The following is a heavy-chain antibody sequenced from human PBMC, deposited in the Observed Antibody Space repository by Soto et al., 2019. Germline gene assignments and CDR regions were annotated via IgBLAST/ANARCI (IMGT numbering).Heavy chain of an antibody. CDR2: IWYDGSNK. CDR3: ATPGIAVAGPNTDAFDI. V-gene: IGHV3-33*01. J-gene: IGHJ3*02. D-gene: IGHD6-19*01. Sequence: GGSLRLSCAASGFTFSSYGMHWVRQAPGKGLEWVAVIWYDGSNKYYADSVKGRFTISRDNSKNTLYLQMNSLRAEDTAVYYCATPGIAVAGPNTDAFDIWGQGTMVTVS. CDR1: GFTFSSYG.